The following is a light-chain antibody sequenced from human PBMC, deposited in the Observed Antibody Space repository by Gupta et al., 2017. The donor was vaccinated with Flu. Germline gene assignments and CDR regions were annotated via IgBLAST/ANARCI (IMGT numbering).Light chain of an antibody. Sequence: EVVLTQSPATLSLSPGERATLSCRASQSVRGALAWYQQKPGQAPRLLVYDDSNRAAGIPVKFSGSGSGTDFTLTISNLEPEDFAVYYCQQRADWPLTSGGGTKVEIK. CDR2: DDS. J-gene: IGKJ4*01. CDR1: QSVRGA. CDR3: QQRADWPLT. V-gene: IGKV3-11*01.